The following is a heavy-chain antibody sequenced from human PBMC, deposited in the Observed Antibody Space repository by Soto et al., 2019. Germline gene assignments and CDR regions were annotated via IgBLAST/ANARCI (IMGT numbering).Heavy chain of an antibody. Sequence: GASVKVSCKASGFTFTSSAVQWVQQARGQRLEWIGWIVVGSGNTNYAQKFQERVTITRDMSTSTAYMELSSLRSEDTAVYYCAAMYYYDSSGYYYGDFDYWGQGTLVTVSS. CDR3: AAMYYYDSSGYYYGDFDY. CDR1: GFTFTSSA. V-gene: IGHV1-58*01. D-gene: IGHD3-22*01. CDR2: IVVGSGNT. J-gene: IGHJ4*02.